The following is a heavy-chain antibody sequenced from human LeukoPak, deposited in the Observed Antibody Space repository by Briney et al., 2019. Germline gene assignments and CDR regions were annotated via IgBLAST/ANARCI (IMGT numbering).Heavy chain of an antibody. D-gene: IGHD6-19*01. V-gene: IGHV1-2*06. CDR2: INPNSGGT. CDR3: AREYSSGWYYFDY. Sequence: ASVKVSCKASGYTFTGYYMHWVRQAPGQGLEWMGRINPNSGGTNYAQKFQGRVTVTRDTSISTAYMELSRLRSDDTAVYYCAREYSSGWYYFDYWGQGTLVTVSS. J-gene: IGHJ4*02. CDR1: GYTFTGYY.